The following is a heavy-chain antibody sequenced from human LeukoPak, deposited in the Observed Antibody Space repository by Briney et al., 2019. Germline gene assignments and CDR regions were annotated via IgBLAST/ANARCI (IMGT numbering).Heavy chain of an antibody. Sequence: GGSLRLSCAASGFTFSSYAMSWVRQAPGKGLEWVSYISSSGSTIYYADSVKGRFTISRDNAKNSLYLQMNSLRAEDTAVYYCARDRGDGYNYFDYWGQGTLVTVSS. D-gene: IGHD5-24*01. J-gene: IGHJ4*02. V-gene: IGHV3-48*03. CDR2: ISSSGSTI. CDR1: GFTFSSYA. CDR3: ARDRGDGYNYFDY.